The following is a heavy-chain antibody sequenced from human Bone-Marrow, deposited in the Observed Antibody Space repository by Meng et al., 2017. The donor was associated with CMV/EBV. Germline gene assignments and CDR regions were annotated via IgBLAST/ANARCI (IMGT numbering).Heavy chain of an antibody. J-gene: IGHJ4*02. V-gene: IGHV3-23*01. CDR2: ISESGASK. CDR3: AKDETVGATSPFDY. Sequence: GESLKIFCEVSGFTFSSYFMSWVRQAPGKGLEWVAVISESGASKYYADSVKGRFFISRDNSRDTLYLQMKNLRADDTAAYYCAKDETVGATSPFDYWGQGTLVTVSS. D-gene: IGHD2-15*01. CDR1: GFTFSSYF.